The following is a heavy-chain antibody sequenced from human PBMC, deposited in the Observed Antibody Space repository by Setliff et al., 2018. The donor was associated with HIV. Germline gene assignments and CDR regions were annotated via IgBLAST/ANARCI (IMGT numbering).Heavy chain of an antibody. D-gene: IGHD5-12*01. CDR3: ARLFQWMSYAFDI. V-gene: IGHV4-39*01. Sequence: SETLSLTCTVSGGSISTSSYYWGWIRQPPGKGLEWIGGSYNSGNTYYNPSLKSRLTMSVDPSKNQFSLKLRSVTAADTAVYYCARLFQWMSYAFDIWGQGTMVTVSS. J-gene: IGHJ3*02. CDR1: GGSISTSSYY. CDR2: SYNSGNT.